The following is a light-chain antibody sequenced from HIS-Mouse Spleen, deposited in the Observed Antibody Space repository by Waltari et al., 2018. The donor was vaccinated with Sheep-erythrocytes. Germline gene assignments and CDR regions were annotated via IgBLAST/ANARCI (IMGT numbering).Light chain of an antibody. Sequence: SYELTQPPSVSVSPGPTASITCSGDKLGDKYACWYQQKPGQSPVLVIYQDSQRPSGIPERFSGSNSGNTATLTISGTQAMDEADYYCQAWDSSTAVFGGGTKLTVL. J-gene: IGLJ2*01. CDR3: QAWDSSTAV. CDR1: KLGDKY. CDR2: QDS. V-gene: IGLV3-1*01.